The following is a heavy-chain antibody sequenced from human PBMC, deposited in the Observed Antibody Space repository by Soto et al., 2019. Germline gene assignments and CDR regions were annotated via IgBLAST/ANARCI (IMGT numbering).Heavy chain of an antibody. CDR3: ATNYDFWSGPTDY. J-gene: IGHJ4*02. CDR2: IWYDGSNK. D-gene: IGHD3-3*01. V-gene: IGHV3-33*01. CDR1: GFTFSSYG. Sequence: GGSLRLSCAASGFTFSSYGMHWVRQAPGKGLEWVAVIWYDGSNKYYADSVKGRFTISRDNSKNTLYLQMNSLRAEDTAVYYCATNYDFWSGPTDYWGQGTLVTVSS.